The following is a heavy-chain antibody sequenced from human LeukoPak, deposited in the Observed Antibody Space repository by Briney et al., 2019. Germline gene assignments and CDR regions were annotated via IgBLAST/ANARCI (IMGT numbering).Heavy chain of an antibody. CDR1: GGSISPYY. Sequence: SETLSLTCAVSGGSISPYYWSWIRQPPGEGLEWVGYIYYSGNMNYNPSLKSRVTMSVDTSKNQFSLKLSSVTAADTAVYYCARNPLGNCSSASCLRYWYFDLWGRGTLVTVSS. D-gene: IGHD2-2*01. CDR2: IYYSGNM. CDR3: ARNPLGNCSSASCLRYWYFDL. V-gene: IGHV4-59*01. J-gene: IGHJ2*01.